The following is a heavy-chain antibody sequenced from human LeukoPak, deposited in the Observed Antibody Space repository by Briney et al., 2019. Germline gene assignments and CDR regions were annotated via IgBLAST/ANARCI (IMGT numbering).Heavy chain of an antibody. V-gene: IGHV4-39*07. D-gene: IGHD6-13*01. CDR1: GGSISSSSYY. CDR2: IYYSGST. Sequence: SETLSLTCTVSGGSISSSSYYWGWIRQPPGKGLEWIGSIYYSGSTYYNPSLKSRVTISVDTSKNQFSLKLSSVTAADTAVYYCARKAAAGTPHPYYFDYWGQGTLVTVSS. J-gene: IGHJ4*02. CDR3: ARKAAAGTPHPYYFDY.